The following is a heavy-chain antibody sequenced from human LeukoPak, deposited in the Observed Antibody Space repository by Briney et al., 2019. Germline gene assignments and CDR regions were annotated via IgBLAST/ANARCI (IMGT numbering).Heavy chain of an antibody. J-gene: IGHJ5*02. Sequence: GGSLRLSCAASGFTVSNNYMSWVRQAPGKGLEWVSVIYSNGNTYYANSVKGRFTISRDNAKNSLSLQMNSLRAEDTAVYYCVRDAGSRDWFDPWGQGILVTVSS. D-gene: IGHD5-24*01. V-gene: IGHV3-53*01. CDR1: GFTVSNNY. CDR3: VRDAGSRDWFDP. CDR2: IYSNGNT.